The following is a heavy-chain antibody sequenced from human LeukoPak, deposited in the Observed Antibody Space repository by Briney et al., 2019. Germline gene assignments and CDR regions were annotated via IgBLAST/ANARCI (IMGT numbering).Heavy chain of an antibody. CDR1: GYTFTGYY. V-gene: IGHV1-2*02. D-gene: IGHD1-26*01. CDR3: ARGVVGASSSWFDP. CDR2: INPNSGGT. Sequence: ASVEVSCKASGYTFTGYYMHWVRQAPGQGLEWMGWINPNSGGTNYAQKFQGRVTMTRDTSISTAYMELSRLRSDDTAVYYCARGVVGASSSWFDPWGQGALVTVSS. J-gene: IGHJ5*02.